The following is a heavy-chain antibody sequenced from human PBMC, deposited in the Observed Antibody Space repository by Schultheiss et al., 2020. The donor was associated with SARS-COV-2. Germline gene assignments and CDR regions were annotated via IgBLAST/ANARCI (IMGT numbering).Heavy chain of an antibody. CDR2: IYYSGST. D-gene: IGHD5/OR15-5a*01. Sequence: SETLSLTCTVSGGSISSSSYYWGWIRQPPGKGLEWIGSIYYSGSTNYNPSLKSRVTISVDTSKNQFSLKLSSVTAADTAVYYCARRSAVSDFDYWGQGTLCTASS. J-gene: IGHJ4*02. CDR1: GGSISSSSYY. V-gene: IGHV4-39*07. CDR3: ARRSAVSDFDY.